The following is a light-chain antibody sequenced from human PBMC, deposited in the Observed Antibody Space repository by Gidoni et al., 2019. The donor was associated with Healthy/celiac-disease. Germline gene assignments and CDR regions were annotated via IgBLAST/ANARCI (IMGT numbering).Light chain of an antibody. CDR2: DVN. Sequence: QSALTPPRSVXXXPGQSVTISCTGTSTDVGDYNYVSWYQQHPGKATKLMIHDVNKRPSGVPDRFSGSKSGNTASLTISGLQAEDEADYYCCSYGGRYNVVFGGGXKLTVL. V-gene: IGLV2-11*01. J-gene: IGLJ2*01. CDR3: CSYGGRYNVV. CDR1: STDVGDYNY.